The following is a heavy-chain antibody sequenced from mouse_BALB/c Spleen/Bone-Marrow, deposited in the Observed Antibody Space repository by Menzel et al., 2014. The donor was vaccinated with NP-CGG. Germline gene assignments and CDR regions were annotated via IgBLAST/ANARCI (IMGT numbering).Heavy chain of an antibody. V-gene: IGHV1S127*01. CDR3: TRDAMDY. CDR1: GYTFTSYW. J-gene: IGHJ4*01. CDR2: IDPSDSYT. Sequence: VQLQQSGAELVKPGASVKMSCKASGYTFTSYWMHWVRQRPGQGLEWIGVIDPSDSYTSYIQQFEGRATLTVDTSSSTAYMQLSSLTSKDSAVYYCTRDAMDYWGQGTSVTVSS.